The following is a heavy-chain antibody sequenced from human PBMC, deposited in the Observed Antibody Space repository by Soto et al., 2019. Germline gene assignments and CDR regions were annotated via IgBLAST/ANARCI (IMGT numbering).Heavy chain of an antibody. J-gene: IGHJ4*02. V-gene: IGHV4-4*02. CDR1: GGSISSSNW. D-gene: IGHD2-15*01. CDR2: TYHGGGI. Sequence: PSETLSLTCAVSGGSISSSNWWGWVRQPPGKGLEWMGETYHGGGINHNPSLQSRVTISLDKSRNQFSLKLSSVTSADTAVYYCARGRKRYCSGGSCYSGSYFDYWGQGTLVTVSS. CDR3: ARGRKRYCSGGSCYSGSYFDY.